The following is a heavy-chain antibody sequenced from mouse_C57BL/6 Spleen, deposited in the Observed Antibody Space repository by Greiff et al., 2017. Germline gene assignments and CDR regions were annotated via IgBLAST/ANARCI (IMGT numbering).Heavy chain of an antibody. CDR3: ARDDGWYFDV. Sequence: VQRVESEGGLVQPGSSMKLSCTASGFTFSDYYMAWVRQVPEKGLEWVANINYDGSSTYYLDSLKSRFIISRDNAKNILYLQMSSLKSEDTATYYCARDDGWYFDVWGTGTTVTVSS. CDR2: INYDGSST. CDR1: GFTFSDYY. J-gene: IGHJ1*03. V-gene: IGHV5-16*01. D-gene: IGHD1-1*01.